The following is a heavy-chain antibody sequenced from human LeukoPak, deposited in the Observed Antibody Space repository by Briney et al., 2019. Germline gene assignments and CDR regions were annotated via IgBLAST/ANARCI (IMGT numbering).Heavy chain of an antibody. D-gene: IGHD1/OR15-1a*01. J-gene: IGHJ6*04. CDR2: INHSGST. Sequence: PSETLSLTCAVYGGSFSGYYWSWIRQPPGKGPEWIGEINHSGSTNYNPSLKSRVTISVDTSKNQFSLKLSSVTAADTAVYYCASGEQDVWGKGTTVTVSS. CDR1: GGSFSGYY. V-gene: IGHV4-34*01. CDR3: ASGEQDV.